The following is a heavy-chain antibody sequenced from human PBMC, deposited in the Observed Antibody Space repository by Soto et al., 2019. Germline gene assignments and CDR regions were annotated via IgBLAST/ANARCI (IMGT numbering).Heavy chain of an antibody. CDR2: IHPADSDT. D-gene: IGHD3-22*01. J-gene: IGHJ4*02. CDR1: GYTFTNYW. CDR3: VRPASSGYYVY. V-gene: IGHV5-51*01. Sequence: GESLKISCEVSGYTFTNYWIGWVRQMPGKGLEWMAIIHPADSDTRYSPSFQGQVTISADKSISTAYLQWSSLKASDTAMYYCVRPASSGYYVYWGQGTLVTVSS.